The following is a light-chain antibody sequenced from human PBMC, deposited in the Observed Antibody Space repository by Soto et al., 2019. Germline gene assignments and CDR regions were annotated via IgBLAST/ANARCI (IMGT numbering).Light chain of an antibody. CDR3: MQSLQTRS. Sequence: DIVMTQSPLSLPVTPGEPASISCRSSQSLVHSNGYTYLDWYLQKPGQSPQLLIYLGSNRASGVPDRFSGSASGTDFTLKITRVEAEDVGVYYCMQSLQTRSFGGGTKVDIK. CDR1: QSLVHSNGYTY. V-gene: IGKV2-28*01. J-gene: IGKJ4*01. CDR2: LGS.